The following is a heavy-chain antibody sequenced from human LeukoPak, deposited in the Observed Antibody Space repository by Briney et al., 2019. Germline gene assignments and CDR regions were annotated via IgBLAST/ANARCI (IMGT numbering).Heavy chain of an antibody. Sequence: SETLSLTCTVSGGSISSYYWSWIRQPPGKGLEWIGYIYYSGSTNYNPSLKSRVTISVDTSKNQFSLKLSSVTAADTAVYYCARVVVVPAAMLRYNWFDPWGQGTLVTVSS. CDR3: ARVVVVPAAMLRYNWFDP. J-gene: IGHJ5*02. V-gene: IGHV4-59*08. D-gene: IGHD2-2*01. CDR1: GGSISSYY. CDR2: IYYSGST.